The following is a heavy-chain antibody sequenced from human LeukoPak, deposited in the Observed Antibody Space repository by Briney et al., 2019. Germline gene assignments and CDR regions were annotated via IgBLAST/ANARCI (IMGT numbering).Heavy chain of an antibody. CDR1: GGSISSSGYY. D-gene: IGHD3-22*01. CDR2: IYYSGST. Sequence: SETLSLTCTVSGGSISSSGYYWGWIRQPPGKGLEWIGSIYYSGSTYYNPSLKSRVTISVDTSKNQFSLKLSSVTAADTAVYYCARAGLLTVLFDYWGQGTLVTVSS. CDR3: ARAGLLTVLFDY. V-gene: IGHV4-39*07. J-gene: IGHJ4*02.